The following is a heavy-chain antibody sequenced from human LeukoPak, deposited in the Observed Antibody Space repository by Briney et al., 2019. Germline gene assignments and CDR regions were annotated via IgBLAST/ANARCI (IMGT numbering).Heavy chain of an antibody. CDR1: GFTFSSYG. J-gene: IGHJ6*02. V-gene: IGHV3-30-3*01. CDR2: ISYDGSNK. Sequence: PGGSLRLSCAASGFTFSSYGMHWVRQAPGKGLEWVAVISYDGSNKYYADSVKSRFTISRDNSKNTLYLQMNSLRAEDTAVYYCARDMIVVVPAAIRDYYYGMDVWGQGTTVTVSS. CDR3: ARDMIVVVPAAIRDYYYGMDV. D-gene: IGHD2-2*02.